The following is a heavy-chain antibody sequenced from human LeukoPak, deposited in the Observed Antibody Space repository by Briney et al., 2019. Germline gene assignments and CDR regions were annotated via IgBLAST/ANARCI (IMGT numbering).Heavy chain of an antibody. CDR2: IYPGDSDT. Sequence: GESLKISCKGSGYSFTSYWIGWVRQMPGKGLEWMGIIYPGDSDTRYSPSFQGQVTISADKSISTAYLQWSSLKASDTAMYYCARQFRRYYDSSGPNDYWGQGTMVTVSS. CDR1: GYSFTSYW. J-gene: IGHJ3*01. CDR3: ARQFRRYYDSSGPNDY. V-gene: IGHV5-51*01. D-gene: IGHD3-22*01.